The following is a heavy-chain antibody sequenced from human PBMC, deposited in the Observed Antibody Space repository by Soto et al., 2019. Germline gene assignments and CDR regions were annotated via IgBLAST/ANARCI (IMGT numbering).Heavy chain of an antibody. Sequence: TGGSLRLSCAVSGFTFDDNAMHWVRQAPEKGREWVSGINWKSDIGYADSVKGRFTISRDNAENSLYLQMNSLRAEDTALYYCAISQDRGGRTTFIYWGQGTQVTVSS. J-gene: IGHJ4*02. D-gene: IGHD3-16*01. CDR1: GFTFDDNA. CDR2: INWKSDI. CDR3: AISQDRGGRTTFIY. V-gene: IGHV3-9*01.